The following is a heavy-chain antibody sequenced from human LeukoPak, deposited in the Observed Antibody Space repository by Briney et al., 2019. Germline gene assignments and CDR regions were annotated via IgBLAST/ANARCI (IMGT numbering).Heavy chain of an antibody. CDR3: ARESYGSGSYKDY. J-gene: IGHJ4*02. D-gene: IGHD3-10*01. CDR2: IYHSGST. Sequence: SETLSLTCAVSGYSISSGYYWGWIRQPPGKGLEWIGSIYHSGSTYYNPSLKSRVTISVDTSKNQFSLKLSSVTAADTAVYYCARESYGSGSYKDYWGREPWSPSPQ. CDR1: GYSISSGYY. V-gene: IGHV4-38-2*02.